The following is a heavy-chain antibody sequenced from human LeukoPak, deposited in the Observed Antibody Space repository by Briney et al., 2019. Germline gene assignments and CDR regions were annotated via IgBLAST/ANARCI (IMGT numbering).Heavy chain of an antibody. CDR3: TSQPDVLIAAAVNRPYYFDY. Sequence: GGSLRLSCAASGFTFSGSAMHWVRQASGKGLEWVGRIRSKANSYATAYAASVKGRFTISRDDSKNTAYLQMNSLKTEDTAVNYCTSQPDVLIAAAVNRPYYFDYWGQGTLVTISS. V-gene: IGHV3-73*01. CDR2: IRSKANSYAT. D-gene: IGHD6-13*01. CDR1: GFTFSGSA. J-gene: IGHJ4*02.